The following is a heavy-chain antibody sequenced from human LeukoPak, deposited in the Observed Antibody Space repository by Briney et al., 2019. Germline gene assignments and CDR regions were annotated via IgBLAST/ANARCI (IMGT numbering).Heavy chain of an antibody. CDR3: ARSDGYGLVGI. D-gene: IGHD3-10*01. Sequence: PSGTLSLTFRFSGVTMCSGNNYWGCMRHPPGRTLECIGSIYSSGSTYYNSSLKSRVIILIDTAKNHFSLNLSSVTAADTAVYFCARSDGYGLVGIWGQGTMVTVSS. J-gene: IGHJ3*02. V-gene: IGHV4-39*07. CDR1: GVTMCSGNNY. CDR2: IYSSGST.